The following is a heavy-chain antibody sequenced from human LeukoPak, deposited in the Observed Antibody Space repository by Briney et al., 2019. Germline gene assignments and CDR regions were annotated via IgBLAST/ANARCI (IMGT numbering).Heavy chain of an antibody. CDR1: VFTLYRFV. J-gene: IGHJ3*02. V-gene: IGHV3-33*08. CDR3: VRGHYYGSTDAFDI. CDR2: IWSDASNK. Sequence: GRPVRLSCTASVFTLYRFVMLCPRGSPAKAVEGGENIWSDASNKNYADSVKGRSTISRDNSRNTLYLQVNSLRHEDTAVYYCVRGHYYGSTDAFDIWGQGTPVTVSS. D-gene: IGHD3-10*01.